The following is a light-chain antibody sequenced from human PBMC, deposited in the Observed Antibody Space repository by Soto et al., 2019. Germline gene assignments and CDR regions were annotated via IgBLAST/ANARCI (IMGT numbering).Light chain of an antibody. CDR1: RSNTGNHY. J-gene: IGLJ3*02. CDR3: GTWDTSLRTGWV. Sequence: QTVVTQPPSMSAAPGQTVPISCPSGRSNTGNHYVSWYQQVPGTAPKLLIYDNDKRPSGIPDRFSGSKSGTSATLAITGLQTGDEGDYYCGTWDTSLRTGWVFGGGTKLTVL. CDR2: DND. V-gene: IGLV1-51*01.